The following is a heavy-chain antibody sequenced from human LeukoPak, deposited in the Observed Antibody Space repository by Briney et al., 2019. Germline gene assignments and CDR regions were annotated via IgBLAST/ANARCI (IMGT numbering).Heavy chain of an antibody. CDR3: ARVDRVGGIAAAGT. V-gene: IGHV4-38-2*01. CDR2: IYHSGST. J-gene: IGHJ5*02. Sequence: PSETLSLTCAVSGYSITSGYYWAWIRQPPGKGLEWIGNIYHSGSTYYNASLKSRVTISVDTSKNQFSLKLSSVTAADTAVYYCARVDRVGGIAAAGTWGQGTLVTVSS. CDR1: GYSITSGYY. D-gene: IGHD6-13*01.